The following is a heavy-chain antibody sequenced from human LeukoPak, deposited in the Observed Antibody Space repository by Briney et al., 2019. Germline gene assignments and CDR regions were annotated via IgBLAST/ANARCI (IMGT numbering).Heavy chain of an antibody. Sequence: KSSETLSLTCAVSGGSISSGGYSWSWLRQPPGKGLEWIGYIYHSVSTYYNPSLKSRVTISVDRSKNQFSLKLSSVTAADTAVYYCARSTTMVTPNYFDYWGQGTLVTVSS. CDR2: IYHSVST. J-gene: IGHJ4*02. D-gene: IGHD4-23*01. V-gene: IGHV4-30-2*01. CDR1: GGSISSGGYS. CDR3: ARSTTMVTPNYFDY.